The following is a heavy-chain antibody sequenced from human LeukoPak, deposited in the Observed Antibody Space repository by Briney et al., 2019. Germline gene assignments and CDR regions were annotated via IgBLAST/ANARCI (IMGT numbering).Heavy chain of an antibody. CDR1: GFSFTFTKNW. Sequence: GESLKISFKASGFSFTFTKNWIGWVRQVPGKGLEWMGIIYPVDSDIRYNPSFQGQVTISVDTSISTTYLQWSSLKASDTAIYYCARHLATVTASRQYYYYGMDVWGQGTTVTVSS. D-gene: IGHD4-17*01. V-gene: IGHV5-51*01. CDR3: ARHLATVTASRQYYYYGMDV. J-gene: IGHJ6*02. CDR2: IYPVDSDI.